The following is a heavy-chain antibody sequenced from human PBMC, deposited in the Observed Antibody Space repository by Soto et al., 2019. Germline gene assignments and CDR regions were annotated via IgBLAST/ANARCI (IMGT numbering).Heavy chain of an antibody. Sequence: GESLKISCKGSGYSFTSYWIGWVRQMPGKGLEWMGIIYPGDSDTRYSPSFQGQVTISADKSISTAYLQWSSLKASDTAMYYCARTYYYYSSGYLPQQNWFDPWGQGTLVTGSS. D-gene: IGHD3-22*01. CDR2: IYPGDSDT. V-gene: IGHV5-51*01. CDR1: GYSFTSYW. J-gene: IGHJ5*02. CDR3: ARTYYYYSSGYLPQQNWFDP.